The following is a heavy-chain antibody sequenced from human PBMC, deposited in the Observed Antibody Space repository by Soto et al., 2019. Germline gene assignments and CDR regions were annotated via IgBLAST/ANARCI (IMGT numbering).Heavy chain of an antibody. CDR2: ISDDGSRT. CDR3: VKGGWFDF. CDR1: GFSFSTFE. J-gene: IGHJ5*01. V-gene: IGHV3-23*01. Sequence: EVQLLESGGGLAQPGGSLRLSCAASGFSFSTFEMSWVRQAPGRGLEWVSFISDDGSRTYYADAVKGLFTISRDNSKHTLYLQMNSLTAEDTAVFAFVKGGWFDFWGQGTLVTVSS. D-gene: IGHD3-16*01.